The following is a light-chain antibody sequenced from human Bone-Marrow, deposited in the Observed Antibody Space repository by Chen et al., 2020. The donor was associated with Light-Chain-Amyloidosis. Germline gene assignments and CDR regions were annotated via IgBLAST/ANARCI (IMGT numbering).Light chain of an antibody. Sequence: DIKLTQSPFSLSASVGDRVTIPCRASQVISNYLACYQQKPGKVPKLLIYAASTLQSGFPSRFRGSGSGTDFTLTISILQPEDVPTYYCQKYNSAPFTFGPGTKVDIK. CDR2: AAS. V-gene: IGKV1-27*01. J-gene: IGKJ3*01. CDR3: QKYNSAPFT. CDR1: QVISNY.